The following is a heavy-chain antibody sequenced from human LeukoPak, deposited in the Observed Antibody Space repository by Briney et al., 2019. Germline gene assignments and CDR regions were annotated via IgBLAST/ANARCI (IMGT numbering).Heavy chain of an antibody. Sequence: SVKVSCKASGGTFSSYAISWVRQAPGQGLEWMGRIIPIFGTANYAQKFQGRVTITTDESTSTAYTELSSLRSEDTAVYYCARDGVYYDSSGYAGFDYWGQGALVTVSS. CDR2: IIPIFGTA. J-gene: IGHJ4*02. CDR3: ARDGVYYDSSGYAGFDY. CDR1: GGTFSSYA. D-gene: IGHD3-22*01. V-gene: IGHV1-69*05.